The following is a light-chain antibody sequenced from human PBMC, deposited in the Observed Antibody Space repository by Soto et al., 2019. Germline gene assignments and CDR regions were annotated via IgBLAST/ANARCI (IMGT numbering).Light chain of an antibody. CDR1: SSDIGDYDY. Sequence: QSALTQPASVSGSPGQSITISSTGTSSDIGDYDYVSWYQHLPGKAPKLLIFDVTHRPSGVSDRFSGSKSGNTASLTISGVRPEDEADYYCCSYTDIALDVVFGGGTKVTVL. CDR2: DVT. CDR3: CSYTDIALDVV. J-gene: IGLJ2*01. V-gene: IGLV2-14*01.